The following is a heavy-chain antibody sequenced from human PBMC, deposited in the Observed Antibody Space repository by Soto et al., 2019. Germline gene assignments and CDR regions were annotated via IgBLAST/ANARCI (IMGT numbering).Heavy chain of an antibody. V-gene: IGHV1-46*01. Sequence: ASVKVSCKASGYTFTSYYMHWVRQAPGQGLEWMGIINPSGGSTSYAQKFQGRVTMTRDTPTSTVYMELSSLRAEDTAVYYCAKDHLIVVVPAADFDYWGQGTLVTVSS. CDR3: AKDHLIVVVPAADFDY. CDR2: INPSGGST. D-gene: IGHD2-2*01. J-gene: IGHJ4*02. CDR1: GYTFTSYY.